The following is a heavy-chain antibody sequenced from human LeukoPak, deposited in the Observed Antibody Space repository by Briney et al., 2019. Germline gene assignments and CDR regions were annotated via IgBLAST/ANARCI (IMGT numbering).Heavy chain of an antibody. CDR3: ARGYCTTSSCRGGHDY. CDR1: GYTFTGYY. Sequence: ASVKVSCKASGYTFTGYYTHWVRQAPGQGLEWMGWINPNSGGTNYAQKFQGRVTMTRDTSISTAYMEVSRLTSDDTAAYYCARGYCTTSSCRGGHDYWGQGTLVTVSS. CDR2: INPNSGGT. J-gene: IGHJ4*02. V-gene: IGHV1-2*02. D-gene: IGHD2-8*01.